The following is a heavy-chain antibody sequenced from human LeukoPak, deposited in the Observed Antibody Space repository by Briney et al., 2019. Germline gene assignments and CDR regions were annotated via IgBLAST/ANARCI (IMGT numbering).Heavy chain of an antibody. CDR3: ARDTVEVGYCSGGSCEYAFDI. Sequence: SQSLSLTCTVSGGSISSGGYYWSWIRQHPGKGLEWIGYIYYSGSTYYNPSLKSRVTISVDTSKNQFSLKLSSVTAADTAVYYCARDTVEVGYCSGGSCEYAFDIWGQGTMVTVSS. D-gene: IGHD2-15*01. CDR2: IYYSGST. J-gene: IGHJ3*02. CDR1: GGSISSGGYY. V-gene: IGHV4-31*03.